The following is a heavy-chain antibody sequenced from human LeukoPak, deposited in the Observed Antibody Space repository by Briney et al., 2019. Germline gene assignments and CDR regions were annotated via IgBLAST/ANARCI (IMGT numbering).Heavy chain of an antibody. CDR2: IRSKANSYAT. J-gene: IGHJ4*02. V-gene: IGHV3-73*01. CDR1: GFTFSSYG. Sequence: GGSLRLSCAASGFTFSSYGMHWVRQASGKGLEWVGRIRSKANSYATAYAASMKGRLTISRDDSKNTAYLQMNSLKTEDTAVYYCAKDERGYYDSSLLVWWGQGTLVTVSS. CDR3: AKDERGYYDSSLLVW. D-gene: IGHD3-22*01.